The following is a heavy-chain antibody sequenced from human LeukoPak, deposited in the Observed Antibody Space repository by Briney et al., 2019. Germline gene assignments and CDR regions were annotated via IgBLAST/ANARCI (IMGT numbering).Heavy chain of an antibody. V-gene: IGHV4-59*01. J-gene: IGHJ4*02. CDR3: ASTFSSGWYYFDY. Sequence: SETLSLTCAVYGGSFSGYYWSWIRQPPGKGLEWIGYIYYSGSTNYNPSLKSRVTISVDTSKNQFSLKLSSVTAADTAVYYCASTFSSGWYYFDYWGQGTLVTVSS. CDR2: IYYSGST. CDR1: GGSFSGYY. D-gene: IGHD6-19*01.